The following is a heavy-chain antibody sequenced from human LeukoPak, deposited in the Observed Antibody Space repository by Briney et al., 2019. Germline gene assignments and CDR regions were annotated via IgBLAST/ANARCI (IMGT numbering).Heavy chain of an antibody. V-gene: IGHV4-39*01. CDR3: ARHYRREDWFDP. D-gene: IGHD3-16*02. Sequence: SETLSLTCTVSGVSITNPFYSWAWIRQPPGKGLEWFGSIHSSGNTYYNPSLKSRVTISVVTSKDQFSLKLTSVTAADTAMYYCARHYRREDWFDPWGQGTLVTVSS. J-gene: IGHJ5*02. CDR1: GVSITNPFYS. CDR2: IHSSGNT.